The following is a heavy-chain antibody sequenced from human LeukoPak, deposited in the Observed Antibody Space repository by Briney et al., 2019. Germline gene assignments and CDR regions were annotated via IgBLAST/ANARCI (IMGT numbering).Heavy chain of an antibody. CDR1: GYTFTSYG. V-gene: IGHV1-18*01. CDR3: AREEPTGPHILY. Sequence: GPVKVSCKASGYTFTSYGISWVRQAPGQGLEWMGWISAYNGNTNYAQKLRGRVTMTTDTSTSTAYMELRSLRSDDTAVYYCAREEPTGPHILYWGQGTLVTVSS. J-gene: IGHJ4*02. CDR2: ISAYNGNT. D-gene: IGHD1-26*01.